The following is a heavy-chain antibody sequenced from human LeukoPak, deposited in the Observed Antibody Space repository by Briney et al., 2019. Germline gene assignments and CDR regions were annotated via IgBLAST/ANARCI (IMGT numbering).Heavy chain of an antibody. J-gene: IGHJ5*02. CDR3: ARRPTVTTPLTA. CDR2: ISTSSYI. V-gene: IGHV3-21*04. D-gene: IGHD4-17*01. CDR1: GFTFSTYS. Sequence: GGSLRLSCAASGFTFSTYSMNWVRQAPGKGLEWVSSISTSSYIYYADSVKGRFTISRDNAKNSLYLQMNSLRAEDTAVYYCARRPTVTTPLTAWGQGTLVTVSS.